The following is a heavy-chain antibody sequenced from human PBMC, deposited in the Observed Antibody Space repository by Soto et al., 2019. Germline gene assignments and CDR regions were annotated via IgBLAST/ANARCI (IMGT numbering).Heavy chain of an antibody. CDR2: IFHSGIT. CDR1: GGSFNNDY. J-gene: IGHJ5*01. CDR3: ARDRYFYDSAGYYRTLDS. D-gene: IGHD3-22*01. V-gene: IGHV4-59*01. Sequence: QVHLQESGPGLVKPSETLSLSCTISGGSFNNDYWTWIRQSPGKGLEWIGYIFHSGITDYNPSVKSRVTISIDKSKNRFSLKLTSVTAADTAVYYCARDRYFYDSAGYYRTLDSWGQGILVTVSS.